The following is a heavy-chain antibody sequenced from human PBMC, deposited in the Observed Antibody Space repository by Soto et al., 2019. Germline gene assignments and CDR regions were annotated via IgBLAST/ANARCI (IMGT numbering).Heavy chain of an antibody. CDR2: ISGSGGST. D-gene: IGHD6-19*01. V-gene: IGHV3-23*01. Sequence: GGSLRLSCAASGFTFSSYATSWVRQAPGKGLEWVSAISGSGGSTYYADSVKGRFTISRDISKNTLYLQMNSLRAEDTAVYYCAKVLEQWRVGPLDPFNIWGQGKMFTFSS. J-gene: IGHJ3*02. CDR1: GFTFSSYA. CDR3: AKVLEQWRVGPLDPFNI.